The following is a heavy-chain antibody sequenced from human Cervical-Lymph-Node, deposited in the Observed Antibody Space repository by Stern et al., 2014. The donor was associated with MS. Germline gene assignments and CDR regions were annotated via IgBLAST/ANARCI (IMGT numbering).Heavy chain of an antibody. CDR3: ARTDYYDSSGYYDDAFDI. V-gene: IGHV1-69*06. CDR1: GGTFSSYT. Sequence: VQLVQSGAEVKKPGSSVKVSCKASGGTFSSYTIAWVRQATGQGLAWMGAIIPIFGTAKYAQRFQGRVTITADKSTSTAYMELSSLRSEDTAVYYCARTDYYDSSGYYDDAFDIWGQGTMVTVSS. J-gene: IGHJ3*02. D-gene: IGHD3-22*01. CDR2: IIPIFGTA.